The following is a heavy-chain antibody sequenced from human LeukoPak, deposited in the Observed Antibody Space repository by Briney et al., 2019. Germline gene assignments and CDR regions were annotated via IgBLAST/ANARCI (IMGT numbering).Heavy chain of an antibody. CDR1: GFTFSSYA. V-gene: IGHV3-48*03. J-gene: IGHJ5*02. Sequence: GGSLRLSCAASGFTFSSYAMSWVRQPPGQGLEWVSYISSSGSTKSYADSVEGRFTISRDNAKNSLYLHMNSLRAEDTAVYYCATLMTTVTTFGDKDLFDPWGQGTLVTVSS. CDR3: ATLMTTVTTFGDKDLFDP. D-gene: IGHD4-17*01. CDR2: ISSSGSTK.